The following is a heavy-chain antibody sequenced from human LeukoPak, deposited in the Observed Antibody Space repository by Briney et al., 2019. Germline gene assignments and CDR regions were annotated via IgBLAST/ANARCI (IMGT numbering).Heavy chain of an antibody. CDR1: GGSISSSNYF. CDR3: TREIAGTTVHY. V-gene: IGHV4-39*07. J-gene: IGHJ4*01. D-gene: IGHD1-7*01. CDR2: VYSTGRT. Sequence: PSETLSLTCTVSGGSISSSNYFWGWIRQPPGKGLEWIGSVYSTGRTFYNPSLASRLTIPMDTSNNQFSLQLTSVTAADAAVYYCTREIAGTTVHYWGHGTLVTVSS.